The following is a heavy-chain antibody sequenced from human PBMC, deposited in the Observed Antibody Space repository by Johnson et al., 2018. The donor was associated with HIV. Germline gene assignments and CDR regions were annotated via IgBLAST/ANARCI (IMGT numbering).Heavy chain of an antibody. CDR2: ISGSGGST. V-gene: IGHV3-23*04. Sequence: VQLVESGGGLVKPGGSLRLSCAASRFTFSDYYMSWIRQTPGKGLEWVSAISGSGGSTYYADSVKGRFTISRDNSKNTLYLQINSLIAEDTDVYYCAKGWVRRTCSTDDSFDIWGQGTRVTVSS. D-gene: IGHD6-13*01. CDR3: AKGWVRRTCSTDDSFDI. J-gene: IGHJ3*02. CDR1: RFTFSDYY.